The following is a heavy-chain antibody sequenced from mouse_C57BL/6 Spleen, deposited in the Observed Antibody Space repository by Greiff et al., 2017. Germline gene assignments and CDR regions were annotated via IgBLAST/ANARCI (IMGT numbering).Heavy chain of an antibody. D-gene: IGHD3-2*02. J-gene: IGHJ4*01. CDR3: TRETTAQRGYYAMDD. CDR2: ICRGGDYI. V-gene: IGHV5-9-1*02. CDR1: GFTFSSYA. Sequence: EVKLVEPGAGLVKPGGSLKLSCAASGFTFSSYAMSWVRQTPEKRLEWVAYICRGGDYIYYADTVKGRCTISRDNARSTRYLQMSSLKSEDTAMYYCTRETTAQRGYYAMDDWGQGASVTVST.